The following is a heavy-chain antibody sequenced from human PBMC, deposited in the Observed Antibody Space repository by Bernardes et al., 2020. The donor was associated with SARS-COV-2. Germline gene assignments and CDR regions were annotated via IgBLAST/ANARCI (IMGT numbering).Heavy chain of an antibody. J-gene: IGHJ4*02. CDR2: IFANDENSR. V-gene: IGHV2-26*01. CDR3: ARMGPGGYTGFDL. Sequence: SGPTLVKPTETLTLTCPVPGSSLSSTRLGVSWIRQPPGKALEWLAHIFANDENSRSYSTSLKSRLTISTDTSKSQVVLTMTNMDPADTATYYCARMGPGGYTGFDLWGQGTLVTVSS. D-gene: IGHD5-12*01. CDR1: GSSLSSTRLG.